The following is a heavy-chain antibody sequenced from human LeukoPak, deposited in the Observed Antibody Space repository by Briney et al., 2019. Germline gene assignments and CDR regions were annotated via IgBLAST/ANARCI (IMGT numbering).Heavy chain of an antibody. Sequence: SETLSITCADYDGSFSGYYWIWMRQPPGKGLEWSGNIYYSGGSNYNPTLKSRVTISIATSKTIFPLNLSSVTATDTAMSIYYRVPETTLIIVALWVFDIWGQGKMVTVFS. J-gene: IGHJ3*02. CDR1: DGSFSGYY. CDR3: YRVPETTLIIVALWVFDI. CDR2: IYYSGGS. D-gene: IGHD3-22*01. V-gene: IGHV4-34*11.